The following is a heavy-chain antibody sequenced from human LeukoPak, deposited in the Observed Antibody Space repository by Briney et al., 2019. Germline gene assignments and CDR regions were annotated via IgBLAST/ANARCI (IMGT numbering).Heavy chain of an antibody. D-gene: IGHD5-18*01. V-gene: IGHV4-39*07. CDR2: ISHSGST. Sequence: SETLSLTCTISGGSISTSHYWGWIRQAPGKGLEWIGSISHSGSTYYNPSLKSRISISVDTSKNQFSLKLSSVTAADTAVYYCARYSYGLGLSFDYWGQGTLVTVSS. J-gene: IGHJ4*02. CDR3: ARYSYGLGLSFDY. CDR1: GGSISTSHY.